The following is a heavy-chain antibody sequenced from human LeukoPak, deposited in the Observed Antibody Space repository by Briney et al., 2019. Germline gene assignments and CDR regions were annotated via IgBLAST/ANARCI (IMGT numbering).Heavy chain of an antibody. Sequence: PGGSLRLSCAASGFAFSDYWMTWLRQAPGKRPEWVASIKQDGGEQFYVDSVKGRFTISKDNAESSLYLQMKSLRAEDTAVYYCVRDPSYGSSWYYYMDVWGKGTTVTVSS. CDR3: VRDPSYGSSWYYYMDV. CDR2: IKQDGGEQ. J-gene: IGHJ6*03. CDR1: GFAFSDYW. D-gene: IGHD6-13*01. V-gene: IGHV3-7*01.